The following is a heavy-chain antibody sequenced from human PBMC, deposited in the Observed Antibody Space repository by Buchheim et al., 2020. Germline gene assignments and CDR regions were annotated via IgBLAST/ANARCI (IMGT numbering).Heavy chain of an antibody. CDR2: INYSGNT. V-gene: IGHV4-31*03. CDR1: GGSISSGGYY. Sequence: QAQLQESGPGLVKPSQTLSLTCTVSGGSISSGGYYWTWIRQHPGKVLEWIGYINYSGNTYYNPSLKSRVTISVDTSKNQFSLKLSAVTAADTAVYYCARDSPRGYSPYGMDVWGQGTT. J-gene: IGHJ6*02. D-gene: IGHD5-18*01. CDR3: ARDSPRGYSPYGMDV.